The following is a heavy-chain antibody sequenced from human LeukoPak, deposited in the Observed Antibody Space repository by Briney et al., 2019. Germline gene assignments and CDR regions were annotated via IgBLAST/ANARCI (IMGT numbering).Heavy chain of an antibody. J-gene: IGHJ6*03. Sequence: SETLSLTCAVYGGSFSGYYWSWIRQPPGKGLEWIGEINHSGSTNYNPSLKSRVTISVDTSKNQFSLKLSSVTAADTAVYYRARRSSAHYYGSGSYYAAAGYYYYYMDVWGKGTTVTVSS. CDR1: GGSFSGYY. CDR3: ARRSSAHYYGSGSYYAAAGYYYYYMDV. V-gene: IGHV4-34*01. CDR2: INHSGST. D-gene: IGHD3-10*01.